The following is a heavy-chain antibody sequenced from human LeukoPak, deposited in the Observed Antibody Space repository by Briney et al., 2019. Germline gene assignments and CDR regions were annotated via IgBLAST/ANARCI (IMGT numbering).Heavy chain of an antibody. D-gene: IGHD5-12*01. CDR3: AKEGKVDPAP. CDR2: IYYSGCT. V-gene: IGHV4-39*06. J-gene: IGHJ5*02. CDR1: GGSISSSSYY. Sequence: TSETVSLTCTVSGGSISSSSYYWGWIRQPPGKGVGWIGSIYYSGCTYYHPALKSRVTISVATSKNQFTLKLSSVTAADTAVYYCAKEGKVDPAPWGQGTLVTVSS.